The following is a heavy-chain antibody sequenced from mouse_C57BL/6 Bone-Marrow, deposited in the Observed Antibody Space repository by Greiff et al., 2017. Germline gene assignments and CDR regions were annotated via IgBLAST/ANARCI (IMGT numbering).Heavy chain of an antibody. CDR1: GFTFSSYA. CDR2: ISSGGDYI. CDR3: TRHILLRPLVDY. V-gene: IGHV5-9-1*02. Sequence: EVQLVESGEGLVKPGGSLKLSCAASGFTFSSYAMSWVRQTPEKRLEWVAYISSGGDYIYYADPVKGRFTISRDNARNTLYLQMSSLKSEDTAMYYCTRHILLRPLVDYWGQGTSVTVSS. D-gene: IGHD1-1*01. J-gene: IGHJ4*01.